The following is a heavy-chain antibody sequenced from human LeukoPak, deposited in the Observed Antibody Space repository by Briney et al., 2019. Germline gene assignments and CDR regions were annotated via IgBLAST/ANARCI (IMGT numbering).Heavy chain of an antibody. V-gene: IGHV4-59*08. CDR2: ISYSGST. J-gene: IGHJ4*02. Sequence: SETLSLTCTVSAGSISSYYWSWIRQPPGRGLEWIGYISYSGSTNYNPPLKSRVTISADTSKNQVSLTLSSVTAADTAVYYCARHPELYFFDYWGQGTLVTVSS. CDR1: AGSISSYY. D-gene: IGHD3-10*01. CDR3: ARHPELYFFDY.